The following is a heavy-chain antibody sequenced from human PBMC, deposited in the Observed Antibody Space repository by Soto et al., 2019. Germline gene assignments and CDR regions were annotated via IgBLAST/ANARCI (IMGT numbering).Heavy chain of an antibody. CDR2: INSDGSST. J-gene: IGHJ6*02. Sequence: GGSLRLSCAASGFTFSSSWMHWVRQAPGKGLVWVSRINSDGSSTSYADSVKGRFTNSRDNAKNTLYLQMNSLRAEDTAVYYCARGGFYYAFWSGYYTGLPYYYGMDVWGQGTTVTVS. CDR1: GFTFSSSW. V-gene: IGHV3-74*01. CDR3: ARGGFYYAFWSGYYTGLPYYYGMDV. D-gene: IGHD3-3*01.